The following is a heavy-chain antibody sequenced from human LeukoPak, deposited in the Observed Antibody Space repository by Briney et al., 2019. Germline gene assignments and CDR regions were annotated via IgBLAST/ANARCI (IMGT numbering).Heavy chain of an antibody. CDR3: ARVDSGSRLDY. D-gene: IGHD1-26*01. CDR2: ISYDGSNK. CDR1: GFTFSSYA. Sequence: GGSLRLSCAASGFTFSSYAMHWVRQPPGKGLEWVAVISYDGSNKYYADSVKGRFTISRDNSKNTLYLQMNSLRAEDTAVYYCARVDSGSRLDYWGQGTLVTVSS. V-gene: IGHV3-30-3*01. J-gene: IGHJ4*02.